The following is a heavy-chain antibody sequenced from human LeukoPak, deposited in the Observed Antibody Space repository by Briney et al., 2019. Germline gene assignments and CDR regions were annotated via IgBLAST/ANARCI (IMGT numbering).Heavy chain of an antibody. CDR1: GGSFSGYY. V-gene: IGHV4-34*01. J-gene: IGHJ4*02. CDR3: ARRGYYDSSGYYYYEFDY. D-gene: IGHD3-22*01. CDR2: INHSGST. Sequence: PSETLSLTCAVYGGSFSGYYWSWIRQPPGKGLEWIGEINHSGSTNYNPSLKSRVTISVDTSKNQFSLKLSSVTAADTAVYYCARRGYYDSSGYYYYEFDYWGQGTLVTVSS.